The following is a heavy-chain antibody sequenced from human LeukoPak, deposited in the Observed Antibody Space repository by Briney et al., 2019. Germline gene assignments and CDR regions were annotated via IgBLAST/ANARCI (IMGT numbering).Heavy chain of an antibody. CDR3: ARGSSSGFDY. J-gene: IGHJ4*02. Sequence: GGSLRLSCAASGFTFSSYSMNWIRQAPGKGLEWVSYITSSSSTIYYADSVKGRFTISRDNAKNSLYLQMNSLRDEDTAVYYCARGSSSGFDYWGQGTLVTVSS. V-gene: IGHV3-48*02. D-gene: IGHD6-19*01. CDR2: ITSSSSTI. CDR1: GFTFSSYS.